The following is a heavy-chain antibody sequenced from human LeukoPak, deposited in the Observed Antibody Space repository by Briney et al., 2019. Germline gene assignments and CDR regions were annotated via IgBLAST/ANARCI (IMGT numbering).Heavy chain of an antibody. CDR1: GVPISGYW. D-gene: IGHD3-10*01. CDR2: IKQDASEI. V-gene: IGHV3-7*01. J-gene: IGHJ4*02. Sequence: GSLRLSCAASGVPISGYWMSWVRQAPGKGLEWVANIKQDASEIYYVASVRGRFTISRDNAKNSVFLQMNSLRAEDTAVYYCATDGGPFDNWGQGILVTVSS. CDR3: ATDGGPFDN.